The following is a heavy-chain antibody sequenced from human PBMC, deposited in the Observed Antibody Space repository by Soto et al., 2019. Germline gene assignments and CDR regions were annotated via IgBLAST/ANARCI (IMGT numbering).Heavy chain of an antibody. CDR2: IYFDGSQR. D-gene: IGHD3-16*01. CDR1: GYTFSHYG. Sequence: QVQLVESGGGVVQPGSSLGLSCAASGYTFSHYGIHWVRQAPGKGLEWVAVIYFDGSQRYYADSVKGRFTISRDNSKNTLYLQMNSLRAEDTAVYYCARGPGSIRWALDYWGLGTPVTVSS. CDR3: ARGPGSIRWALDY. J-gene: IGHJ4*02. V-gene: IGHV3-30*19.